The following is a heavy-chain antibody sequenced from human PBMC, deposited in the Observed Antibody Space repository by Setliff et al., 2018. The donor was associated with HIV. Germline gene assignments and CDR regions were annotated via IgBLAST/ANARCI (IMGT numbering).Heavy chain of an antibody. J-gene: IGHJ2*01. Sequence: GESLKISCAASGFTFGDYFMSWVRQAPGKGLEWISYIRTTSTHTNYADSVKGRFTISRDNARNSLYLQMSGLRAEDTAVYYCARYYYDHLGYMSYADWYFDLWGPGTLVTVSS. D-gene: IGHD3-22*01. V-gene: IGHV3-11*03. CDR1: GFTFGDYF. CDR3: ARYYYDHLGYMSYADWYFDL. CDR2: IRTTSTHT.